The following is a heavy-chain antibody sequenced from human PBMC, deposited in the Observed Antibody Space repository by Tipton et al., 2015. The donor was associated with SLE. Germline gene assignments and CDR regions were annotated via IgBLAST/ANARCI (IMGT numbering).Heavy chain of an antibody. V-gene: IGHV3-53*04. CDR2: LFTGGDT. Sequence: SLRLSCAASGFTVSSSYMSWVRQAPGKGLEWVSILFTGGDTYYTDSVKGRFTISRHNSENTLYLQMNTLTAEDTAVYYCARWGITPGMSNAFDIWGQVTVVSVSS. D-gene: IGHD3-16*01. J-gene: IGHJ3*02. CDR1: GFTVSSSY. CDR3: ARWGITPGMSNAFDI.